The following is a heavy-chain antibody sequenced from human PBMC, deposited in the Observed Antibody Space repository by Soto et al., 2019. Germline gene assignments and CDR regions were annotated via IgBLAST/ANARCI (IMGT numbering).Heavy chain of an antibody. CDR2: IYYSGST. D-gene: IGHD5-18*01. Sequence: PSETLSLTCTVSGGSISSYYWSWIRQPPGKGLEWIGYIYYSGSTNYNPSLKSRVTISVDTSKNQFSLKLSSVTAADTAVYYCARNTAMATNDYWGQGTLVTSPQ. CDR3: ARNTAMATNDY. J-gene: IGHJ4*02. CDR1: GGSISSYY. V-gene: IGHV4-59*08.